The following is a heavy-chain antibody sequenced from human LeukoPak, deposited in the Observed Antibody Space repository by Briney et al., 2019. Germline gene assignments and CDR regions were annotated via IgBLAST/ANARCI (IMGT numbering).Heavy chain of an antibody. V-gene: IGHV1-8*01. D-gene: IGHD6-13*01. CDR2: MNPNSGNT. Sequence: ASVKVSCKASGYTFTSYDINWVRQATGQGLEWMGWMNPNSGNTGYAQKFQGRVTMTRNTSISTAYMELSSLRSEDTAVYYCARGRYMAAAGTPFGYWGQGTLVTVSS. J-gene: IGHJ4*02. CDR1: GYTFTSYD. CDR3: ARGRYMAAAGTPFGY.